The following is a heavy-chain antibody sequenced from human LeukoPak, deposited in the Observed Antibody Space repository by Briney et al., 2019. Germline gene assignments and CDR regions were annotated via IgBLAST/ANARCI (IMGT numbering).Heavy chain of an antibody. Sequence: SETLSLTCAVYGGSFSGYYWSWIRQPPGKGLEWIGEINHSGSTNYNPSLKSRVTISVDTSKNQFSLKLSSVTAADTAVYYCARAWNYSSSSFDYWGQGTLVTVSS. J-gene: IGHJ4*02. CDR1: GGSFSGYY. CDR2: INHSGST. V-gene: IGHV4-34*01. CDR3: ARAWNYSSSSFDY. D-gene: IGHD6-6*01.